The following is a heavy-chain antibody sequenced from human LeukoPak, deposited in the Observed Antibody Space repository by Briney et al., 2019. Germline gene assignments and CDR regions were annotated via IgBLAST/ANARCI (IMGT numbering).Heavy chain of an antibody. CDR1: GGSFSGSY. J-gene: IGHJ6*03. CDR3: ARGRKGYYYYYMDV. V-gene: IGHV4-34*01. Sequence: PSETLSLTCAVYGGSFSGSYWSWIRQPPGKGLEWIGEINHSGTTNYNPSLKSRVTISVDTSKNQFSLKLNSVTAADTAVYYCARGRKGYYYYYMDVWGKGTTVTVSS. CDR2: INHSGTT.